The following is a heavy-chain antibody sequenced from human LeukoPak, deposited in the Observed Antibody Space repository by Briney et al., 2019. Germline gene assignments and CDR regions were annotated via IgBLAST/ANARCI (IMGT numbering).Heavy chain of an antibody. J-gene: IGHJ2*01. V-gene: IGHV5-10-1*04. CDR2: IDPSDSCT. CDR1: GYNFTSYW. CDR3: ARVVVVTATHWYFDL. D-gene: IGHD2-21*02. Sequence: GESLKISCKGSGYNFTSYWITWVRQMPGKGLEWMGRIDPSDSCTNYSPSFQGQVTISVDKSITTAYLQWSSLQASDTAIYFCARVVVVTATHWYFDLWGRGSLVTVFS.